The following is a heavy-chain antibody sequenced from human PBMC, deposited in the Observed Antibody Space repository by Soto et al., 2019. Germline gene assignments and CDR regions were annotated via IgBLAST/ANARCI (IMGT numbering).Heavy chain of an antibody. Sequence: ASVKVSCKASGGTFSSYAISWVRQPPGQGLEWMGGIIPIFGTANYAQKFQGRVTITADESTSTAYMELSSLRSEDTAVYYCATPYPSYGNDYYHFDYWGQGTLVTVSS. CDR3: ATPYPSYGNDYYHFDY. J-gene: IGHJ4*02. D-gene: IGHD1-1*01. CDR2: IIPIFGTA. CDR1: GGTFSSYA. V-gene: IGHV1-69*13.